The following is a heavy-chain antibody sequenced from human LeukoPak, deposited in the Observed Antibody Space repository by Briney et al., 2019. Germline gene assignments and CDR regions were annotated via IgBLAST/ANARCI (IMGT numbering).Heavy chain of an antibody. CDR2: IFYSGGT. CDR3: ARDPGQYGSGARGAFDI. J-gene: IGHJ3*02. CDR1: GGSLNTPNYY. V-gene: IGHV4-39*07. Sequence: SETLSLTCTVSGGSLNTPNYYWGWIRQTPGKGLEWIGNIFYSGGTYYSPSLTSRVTISLDTSRNQFSLRLNSVTAADTAVYYCARDPGQYGSGARGAFDIWGQGTMVTVSS. D-gene: IGHD3-10*01.